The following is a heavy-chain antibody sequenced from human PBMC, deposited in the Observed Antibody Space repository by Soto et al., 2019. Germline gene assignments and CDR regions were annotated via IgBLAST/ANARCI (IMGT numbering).Heavy chain of an antibody. CDR3: ARDSGYSYGYYGMDV. CDR1: GFTVSGNH. V-gene: IGHV3-53*01. J-gene: IGHJ6*02. D-gene: IGHD5-18*01. CDR2: IYGGGST. Sequence: EVQQVESGGGLIQPGGSLRLSCAASGFTVSGNHMSWVRQAPGKGLEWVSVIYGGGSTYYADSVKSRFTISRDNSKNTLYLQMNSLRAEDTAVYYCARDSGYSYGYYGMDVWGQGTTVTVSS.